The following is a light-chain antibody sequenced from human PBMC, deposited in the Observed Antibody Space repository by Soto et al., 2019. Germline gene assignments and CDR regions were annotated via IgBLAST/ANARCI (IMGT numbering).Light chain of an antibody. J-gene: IGKJ1*01. CDR2: KAS. CDR3: QQYNSYST. Sequence: DIQMTQSPSTLSASVGDRVTITCRASQSISNWLALYQQKPGKAPKLLIYKASSLESGVPSRFSGSGSGTEFTLTISSLQPDDFATYYCQQYNSYSTFGQGTKVDIK. V-gene: IGKV1-5*03. CDR1: QSISNW.